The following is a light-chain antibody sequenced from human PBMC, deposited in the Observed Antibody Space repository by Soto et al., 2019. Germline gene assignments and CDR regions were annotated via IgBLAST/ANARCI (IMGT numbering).Light chain of an antibody. CDR1: SSNIGAGYD. V-gene: IGLV1-40*01. CDR3: QSYNSDLSGV. CDR2: DNS. J-gene: IGLJ2*01. Sequence: QSVLTQPPSVSGAPGQRVSISCTGTSSNIGAGYDVHWYQQLPGTAPKLLIYDNSNRPSGVPDRFSGSKSGTSASLAITGLQAEDEADYYCQSYNSDLSGVFGGGTKLTVL.